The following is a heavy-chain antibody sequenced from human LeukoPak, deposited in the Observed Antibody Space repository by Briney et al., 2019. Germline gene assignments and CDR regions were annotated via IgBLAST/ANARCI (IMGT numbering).Heavy chain of an antibody. V-gene: IGHV3-53*01. Sequence: GGSLRLSCAASGFSVSDHYMSWIRQAPGRGLEWVSTIYSGGSTYYVDSVKGRFTISRDSSQNTLYLHMNSLRADDTAVYYCARGWGSNVYASALDVWGRGTMVTVSS. CDR3: ARGWGSNVYASALDV. J-gene: IGHJ3*01. D-gene: IGHD3-16*01. CDR2: IYSGGST. CDR1: GFSVSDHY.